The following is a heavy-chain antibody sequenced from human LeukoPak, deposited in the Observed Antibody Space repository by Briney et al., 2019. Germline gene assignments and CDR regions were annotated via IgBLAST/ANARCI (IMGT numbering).Heavy chain of an antibody. V-gene: IGHV3-48*01. CDR1: GFTFSTYN. CDR2: ISSSSDTI. D-gene: IGHD2-2*01. CDR3: ARPYCSSTDCPTFDD. Sequence: HSGGSLRLSCVVSGFTFSTYNMNWVRQAPGKGLEWVSYISSSSDTIFYADSVRGRFTISRDNAKKSLYLQMSGLRAEDTAVYYCARPYCSSTDCPTFDDWGQGTLVTVSS. J-gene: IGHJ4*02.